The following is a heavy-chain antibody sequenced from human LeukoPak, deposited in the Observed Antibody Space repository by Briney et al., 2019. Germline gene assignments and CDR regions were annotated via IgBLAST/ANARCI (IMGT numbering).Heavy chain of an antibody. CDR2: IWYDGGYK. Sequence: GGSLRLSCAASGFTFSNYGMHWVRQAPGKGLEWVAGIWYDGGYKYYANSVKGRFTISRDNSKNTLFLQMDSLRAEDTAVYYCARNYYDSSGYQEATFNYWGQGTLVTVSS. D-gene: IGHD3-22*01. CDR3: ARNYYDSSGYQEATFNY. CDR1: GFTFSNYG. J-gene: IGHJ4*02. V-gene: IGHV3-33*01.